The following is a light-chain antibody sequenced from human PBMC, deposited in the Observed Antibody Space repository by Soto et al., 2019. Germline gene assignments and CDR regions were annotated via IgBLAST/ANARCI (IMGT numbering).Light chain of an antibody. V-gene: IGKV3-15*01. Sequence: EIEMTQSPATLSVSAGERATLSCRASQSVFSNVGWYQQRPGQAPRLLIYPASTRTTGIPARFSGSGSGTEITLTITILQSEEFAVYYCQQYHNLWTFGQGTNVEIK. J-gene: IGKJ1*01. CDR2: PAS. CDR1: QSVFSN. CDR3: QQYHNLWT.